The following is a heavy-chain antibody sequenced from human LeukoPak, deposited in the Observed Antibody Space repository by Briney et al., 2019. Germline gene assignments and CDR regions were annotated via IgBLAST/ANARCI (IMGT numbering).Heavy chain of an antibody. Sequence: GALVKVSCKASGGTFSRYAISWVRQAPGQGLEWMGRIIPIFGTANYAQKFQGRVTITTDESTSTAYMELSSLRSEDTAVYYCAREDSSGYYLRDYWGQGTLVTVSS. J-gene: IGHJ4*02. CDR3: AREDSSGYYLRDY. CDR2: IIPIFGTA. CDR1: GGTFSRYA. V-gene: IGHV1-69*05. D-gene: IGHD3-22*01.